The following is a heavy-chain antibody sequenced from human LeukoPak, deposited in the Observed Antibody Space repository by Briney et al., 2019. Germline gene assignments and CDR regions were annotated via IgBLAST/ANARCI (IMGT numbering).Heavy chain of an antibody. CDR3: ARPYTSGYRGAFDI. Sequence: SETLSLTCAVYGGSFSGYYWSWIRQFPGKGLEWIGYIYYSGSTSYNPSLKSRVTISLDTSKNQFSLNLSSVTAADTAVYYCARPYTSGYRGAFDIWGQGTMVTVSS. CDR1: GGSFSGYY. J-gene: IGHJ3*02. CDR2: IYYSGST. V-gene: IGHV4-59*01. D-gene: IGHD6-19*01.